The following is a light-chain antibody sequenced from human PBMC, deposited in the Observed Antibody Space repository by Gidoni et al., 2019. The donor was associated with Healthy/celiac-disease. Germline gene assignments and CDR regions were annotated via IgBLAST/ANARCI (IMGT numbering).Light chain of an antibody. CDR1: QSVSSY. V-gene: IGKV3-11*01. Sequence: EIVLTQSPATLSLSPGERATLSCRASQSVSSYLAWYQQKPGQAPRLLIYDASNRATGIPARFSGSGSGTDFTLTISSLEPEDFAVYYCQQRSNWQVTFGGGTKVEIQ. CDR3: QQRSNWQVT. CDR2: DAS. J-gene: IGKJ4*01.